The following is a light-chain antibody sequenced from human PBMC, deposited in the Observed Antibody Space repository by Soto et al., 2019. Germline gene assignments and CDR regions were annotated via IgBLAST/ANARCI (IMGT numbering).Light chain of an antibody. CDR3: QQYGGSPFT. CDR1: QSVSVNS. V-gene: IGKV3-20*01. J-gene: IGKJ3*01. Sequence: EIVLTQSPGTLSLSPGERATLSCRASQSVSVNSLAWYQQKGGQAPRLLIYAASTRATGVPDRFNGTGSGTDFVLTISRLETDDSAVYYCQQYGGSPFTFGPETKVDIK. CDR2: AAS.